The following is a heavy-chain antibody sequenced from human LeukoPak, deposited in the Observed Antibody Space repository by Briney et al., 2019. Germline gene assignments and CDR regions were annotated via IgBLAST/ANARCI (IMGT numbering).Heavy chain of an antibody. V-gene: IGHV1-2*02. D-gene: IGHD3-22*01. CDR1: GYTFTGYY. CDR3: ARLLSSGYSPREY. CDR2: INPNSGGT. J-gene: IGHJ4*02. Sequence: ASVKVSCKASGYTFTGYYMHWVRQAPGQGLEWMGWINPNSGGTNYAQKFQGRVTMTRDTSISTAYMELSRLRSDDTAVYYCARLLSSGYSPREYWGQGTLVTVSS.